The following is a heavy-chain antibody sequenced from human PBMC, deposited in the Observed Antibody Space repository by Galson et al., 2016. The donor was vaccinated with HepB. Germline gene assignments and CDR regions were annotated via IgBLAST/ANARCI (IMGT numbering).Heavy chain of an antibody. D-gene: IGHD3-10*01. CDR1: TASFIRYW. CDR2: IDPSDSYT. J-gene: IGHJ4*02. CDR3: AIYYFDSGSYYKPDY. V-gene: IGHV5-10-1*01. Sequence: QSGAEVKKPGESLRISCQGSTASFIRYWITWVRQMPGKGLEWMGRIDPSDSYTKYSPSFQGHVTISLDKSISTAYLQWSSLKASDTAMYYCAIYYFDSGSYYKPDYWGQGTLVTVSS.